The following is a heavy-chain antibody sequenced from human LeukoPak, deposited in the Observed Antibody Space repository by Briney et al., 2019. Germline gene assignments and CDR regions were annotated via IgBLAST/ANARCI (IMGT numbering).Heavy chain of an antibody. J-gene: IGHJ4*02. CDR1: GGSISTYQ. CDR2: IYYSGTT. CDR3: ARDKGTGYFDF. V-gene: IGHV4-59*01. D-gene: IGHD1-1*01. Sequence: PSETLSLTCIVSGGSISTYQWSWIRQPPGKGLEWIGYIYYSGTTNYNPSLKSRVIISVDTSKNRFSLKLSSVTAADTAVYYCARDKGTGYFDFWGQGTLVSVSP.